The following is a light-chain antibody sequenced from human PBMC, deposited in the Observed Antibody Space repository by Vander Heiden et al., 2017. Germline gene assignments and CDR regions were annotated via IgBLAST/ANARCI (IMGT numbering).Light chain of an antibody. CDR3: QQSSNSWT. Sequence: ETVLTQLQATLPLSQEKKATLPSRPSKSVTSYLAWFHQKPGQAPRLLYDDASNRATGIPARVSSSGSGTDFTLTISSLEPEDFAVYYCQQSSNSWTFGQGTKVEIK. V-gene: IGKV3-11*01. CDR1: KSVTSY. CDR2: DAS. J-gene: IGKJ1*01.